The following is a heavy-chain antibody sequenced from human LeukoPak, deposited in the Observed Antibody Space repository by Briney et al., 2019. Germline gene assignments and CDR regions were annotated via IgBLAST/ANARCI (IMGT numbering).Heavy chain of an antibody. Sequence: GGSLRLSCTASGFTFGDYAMSWFRQAPGKGPEWVGFIRSKAYGGTTEHAASVKGRFTISRDDSKSIAYLQMNSLKTEDTAVYYCTRADDYSNYFDYWGQGTLVTVSS. J-gene: IGHJ4*02. CDR2: IRSKAYGGTT. V-gene: IGHV3-49*03. D-gene: IGHD4-11*01. CDR1: GFTFGDYA. CDR3: TRADDYSNYFDY.